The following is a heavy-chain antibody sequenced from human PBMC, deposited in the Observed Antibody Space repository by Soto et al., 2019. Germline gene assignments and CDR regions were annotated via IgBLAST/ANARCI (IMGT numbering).Heavy chain of an antibody. CDR1: GFTFSSYW. V-gene: IGHV3-7*01. D-gene: IGHD3-10*01. Sequence: GGSLRLSCAASGFTFSSYWMSWVRQAPGKGLEWVANIKQDGSEKYYVDSVKGRFTISRDNAKNSLYLQMNSMRAEDTAVYYCARDSELVRGVVWFDPWGQGTLVTVSS. J-gene: IGHJ5*02. CDR2: IKQDGSEK. CDR3: ARDSELVRGVVWFDP.